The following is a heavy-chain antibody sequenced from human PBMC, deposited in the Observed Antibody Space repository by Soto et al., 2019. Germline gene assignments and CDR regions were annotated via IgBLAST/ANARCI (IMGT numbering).Heavy chain of an antibody. V-gene: IGHV5-10-1*01. J-gene: IGHJ3*02. Sequence: ESLKISCKGSGYSFTSYWISWVRQMPGKGLEWMGRIDPSDSYTNYSPSFQGHVTISADKSISTAYLQWSSLKASDTAMYYCARPHYYDSSGPRGDAFDIWGQGTMVTVS. D-gene: IGHD3-22*01. CDR1: GYSFTSYW. CDR3: ARPHYYDSSGPRGDAFDI. CDR2: IDPSDSYT.